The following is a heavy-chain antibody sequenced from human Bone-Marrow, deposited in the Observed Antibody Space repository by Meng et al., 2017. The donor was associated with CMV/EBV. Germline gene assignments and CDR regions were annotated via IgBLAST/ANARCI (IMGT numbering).Heavy chain of an antibody. CDR1: GGSISSYY. Sequence: ETLSLTCTVSGGSISSYYWSWIRQPPGKGLEWIGIVYYSGNTYYNLSLKSRLKISVDTSKNQFSLKLSSVTAADTAVYYCARVWWVYCMDVWGQGTTVTVSS. CDR2: VYYSGNT. CDR3: ARVWWVYCMDV. D-gene: IGHD2-15*01. V-gene: IGHV4-59*12. J-gene: IGHJ6*02.